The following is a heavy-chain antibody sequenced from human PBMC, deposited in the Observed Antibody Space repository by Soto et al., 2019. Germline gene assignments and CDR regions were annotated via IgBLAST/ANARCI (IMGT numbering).Heavy chain of an antibody. CDR3: AKETYGSGWTLDS. D-gene: IGHD6-19*01. J-gene: IGHJ4*02. Sequence: DVQLLESGGGVVQSGGSLRLSCSASGFAFSDYSMHWVRQAPGKGPEWVSAISGGGGKTYYAGSVNGRCTISRDNSRNTLYLQMHSLRDDDTALYYCAKETYGSGWTLDSWGQGTRATVSS. V-gene: IGHV3-23*01. CDR1: GFAFSDYS. CDR2: ISGGGGKT.